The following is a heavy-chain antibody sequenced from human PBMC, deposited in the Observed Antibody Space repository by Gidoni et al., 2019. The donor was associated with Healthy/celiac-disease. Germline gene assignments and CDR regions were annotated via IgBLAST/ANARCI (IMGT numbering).Heavy chain of an antibody. D-gene: IGHD3-22*01. CDR1: GDSVSSNSAA. J-gene: IGHJ4*02. V-gene: IGHV6-1*01. Sequence: QVQLQQSGPGLGKPSQTLSLTSAISGDSVSSNSAAWNWIRQSPSRGLEWLGRTYYRSKWYNAYAVSVKSLITINPDTSKNQFSLQLNSVTPEDTAVYYCAREGSFIPNSPIVVIPFDYWGQGTLVTVAS. CDR2: TYYRSKWYN. CDR3: AREGSFIPNSPIVVIPFDY.